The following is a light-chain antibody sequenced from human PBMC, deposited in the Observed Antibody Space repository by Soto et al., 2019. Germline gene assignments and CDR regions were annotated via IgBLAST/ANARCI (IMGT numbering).Light chain of an antibody. CDR1: QRLANY. V-gene: IGKV1-33*01. Sequence: DVRLTQSPSTLSASVGDRVAITCQASQRLANYLNWFQQRPGTAPQLLISDASRLEPGVPSRFSGQGSDTHFTLVISNLQPEGFATYYWQQYEELPLTFGGGTRVEV. J-gene: IGKJ4*01. CDR3: QQYEELPLT. CDR2: DAS.